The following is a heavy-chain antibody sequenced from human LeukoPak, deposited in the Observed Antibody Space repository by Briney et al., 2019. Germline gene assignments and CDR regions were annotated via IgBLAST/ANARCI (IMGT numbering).Heavy chain of an antibody. Sequence: GGSLRLSCAASGFTFSDYYMSWIRQAPGKGLVWVSRINSDGSSTSYADSVKGRFTISRDNAKNTLYLQMNSLRAEDTAVYYCARGRVGAFDYWGQGTLVTVSS. CDR3: ARGRVGAFDY. CDR1: GFTFSDYY. D-gene: IGHD1-26*01. CDR2: INSDGSST. V-gene: IGHV3-74*01. J-gene: IGHJ4*02.